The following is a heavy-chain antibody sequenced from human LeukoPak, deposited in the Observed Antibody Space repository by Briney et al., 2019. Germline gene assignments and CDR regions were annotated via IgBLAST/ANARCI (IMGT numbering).Heavy chain of an antibody. CDR3: ARGVTDFDY. CDR2: IYNSETT. CDR1: GGSISSSSYY. D-gene: IGHD5-18*01. V-gene: IGHV4-61*05. J-gene: IGHJ4*02. Sequence: PSETLSLTCTVSGGSISSSSYYWGWIRQPPGKGLEWIGYIYNSETTNYNPSLESRVTISEDTSKNQFSLMLTSVTAADTAVYYCARGVTDFDYWGQGTLVTVSS.